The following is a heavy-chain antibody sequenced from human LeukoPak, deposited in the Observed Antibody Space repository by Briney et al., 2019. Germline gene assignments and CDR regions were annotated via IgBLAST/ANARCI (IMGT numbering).Heavy chain of an antibody. J-gene: IGHJ6*02. D-gene: IGHD2-15*01. CDR2: ISYDGTNK. V-gene: IGHV3-30*18. CDR3: AKDLVAGGVRDYGMDV. Sequence: GGSLRLSCAASGFTFISYGMHWVRQAPGKGLEWVAVISYDGTNKYYADSVKGRFTISRDNSKNTLYMQMNSLRTEDTAVYYCAKDLVAGGVRDYGMDVWGQGTTVTVSS. CDR1: GFTFISYG.